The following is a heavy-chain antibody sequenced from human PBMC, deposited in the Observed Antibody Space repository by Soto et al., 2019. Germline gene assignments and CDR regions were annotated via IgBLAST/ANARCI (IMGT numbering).Heavy chain of an antibody. CDR2: IYSGGST. CDR1: GFTVSSNY. Sequence: GSLRLSCAASGFTVSSNYIIWVLQTPLNGLEWVSVIYSGGSTYYADSVKGRFTISRDNSKNTLYLQMNSLRAEDTAVYYCARDVGGIAAAGTENFDTWGQGTLVTVSS. CDR3: ARDVGGIAAAGTENFDT. V-gene: IGHV3-66*01. D-gene: IGHD6-13*01. J-gene: IGHJ5*02.